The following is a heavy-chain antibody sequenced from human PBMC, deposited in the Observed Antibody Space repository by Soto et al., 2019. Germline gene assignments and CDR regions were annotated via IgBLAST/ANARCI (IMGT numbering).Heavy chain of an antibody. Sequence: QVQLVESGGGVVQPGRSLRLSCAASGFTFSSYGMHWVRQAPGKGLEWVAVISYDGSNKYYADSVKGRFTISRDNSKNTLYLQMNSLGAEDTAVYYCAKDRVSALFDYWGQGTLVTVSS. J-gene: IGHJ4*02. V-gene: IGHV3-30*18. D-gene: IGHD2-21*02. CDR3: AKDRVSALFDY. CDR2: ISYDGSNK. CDR1: GFTFSSYG.